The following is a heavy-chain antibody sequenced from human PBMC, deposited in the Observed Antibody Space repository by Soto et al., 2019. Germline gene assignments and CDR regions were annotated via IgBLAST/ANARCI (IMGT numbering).Heavy chain of an antibody. V-gene: IGHV1-46*01. J-gene: IGHJ3*02. D-gene: IGHD2-21*02. Sequence: ASVKVSCKASGYTFTSYYMHLVRQAPGQGLEWMGIINASGGSTNYAQKLQGRVTMTRDTSTSTVYMELSSLRSEDTAVYYCARPMVTAIHYDAFDIWGQGTMVTVSS. CDR3: ARPMVTAIHYDAFDI. CDR2: INASGGST. CDR1: GYTFTSYY.